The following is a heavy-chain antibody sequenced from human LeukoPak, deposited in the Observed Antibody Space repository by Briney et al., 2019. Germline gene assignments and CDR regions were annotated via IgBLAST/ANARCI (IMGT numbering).Heavy chain of an antibody. Sequence: PSETLSLTCSVSGGSISSYCCSCIRRPAGKGLEWIGRIYTSGSTNYNPSLKSRVTISVDTSKNQFSLKLSSVTAADTAVYYCARVGVVEYYDFWSGYPFGWFDPWGQGTLVTVSS. CDR2: IYTSGST. D-gene: IGHD3-3*01. V-gene: IGHV4-4*07. J-gene: IGHJ5*02. CDR3: ARVGVVEYYDFWSGYPFGWFDP. CDR1: GGSISSYC.